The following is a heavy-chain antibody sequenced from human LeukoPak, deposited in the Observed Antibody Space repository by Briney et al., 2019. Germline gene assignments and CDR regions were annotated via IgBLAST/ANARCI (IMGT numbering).Heavy chain of an antibody. D-gene: IGHD1-7*01. Sequence: SETLSLTCIVSGGSVSSGSYYWSWIRQPPGKGLEWIGYIYYSGSTNYNPSLKSRVTISVDTSKNQFSLKLSSVTAADTAVYYCAREVWNYSYYFDYWGQGTLVTVSS. CDR1: GGSVSSGSYY. V-gene: IGHV4-61*01. J-gene: IGHJ4*02. CDR3: AREVWNYSYYFDY. CDR2: IYYSGST.